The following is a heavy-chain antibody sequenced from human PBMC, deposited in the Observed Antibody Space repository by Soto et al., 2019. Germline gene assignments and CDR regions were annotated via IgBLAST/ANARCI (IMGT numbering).Heavy chain of an antibody. Sequence: QVQLVQSGAEVKKHGASVKVSCKASGYTFTSYGISWVRQAPGQGLEWMGWISAYNGNTNYAQKLKRRGIMTTDTSPRTAYMELRSLISDDTSVYYCARGTTVETGNYGGQGTLVTVSS. D-gene: IGHD4-17*01. CDR3: ARGTTVETGNY. J-gene: IGHJ4*02. V-gene: IGHV1-18*01. CDR1: GYTFTSYG. CDR2: ISAYNGNT.